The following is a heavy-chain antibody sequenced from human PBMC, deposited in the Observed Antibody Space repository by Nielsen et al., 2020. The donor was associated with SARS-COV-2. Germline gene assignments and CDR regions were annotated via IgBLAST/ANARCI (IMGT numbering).Heavy chain of an antibody. V-gene: IGHV4-31*03. Sequence: SETLSLTCTVSGGSISSGGYYWSWIRQHPGKGLKWIGYIYYSGSTYYNPSLKSRVTISVDKSKNQFSLKLSSVTAADTAVYYCARASWELLNAFDIWGQGTMVTVSS. CDR1: GGSISSGGYY. CDR2: IYYSGST. J-gene: IGHJ3*02. CDR3: ARASWELLNAFDI. D-gene: IGHD1-26*01.